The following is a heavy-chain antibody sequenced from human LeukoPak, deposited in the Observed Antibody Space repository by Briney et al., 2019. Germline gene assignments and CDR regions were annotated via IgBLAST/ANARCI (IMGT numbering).Heavy chain of an antibody. V-gene: IGHV3-11*01. J-gene: IGHJ4*02. D-gene: IGHD5-24*01. Sequence: SGGSLRLSCSASGFTFSVSYMSWIRQAPGKGLEWISYISSSGSTIYYADSVKGRFTISRDNAKNSLYLQMNGLRAEDTAVYYCARDWIGDGYNYYHYFDYWGQGTLVTVSS. CDR2: ISSSGSTI. CDR1: GFTFSVSY. CDR3: ARDWIGDGYNYYHYFDY.